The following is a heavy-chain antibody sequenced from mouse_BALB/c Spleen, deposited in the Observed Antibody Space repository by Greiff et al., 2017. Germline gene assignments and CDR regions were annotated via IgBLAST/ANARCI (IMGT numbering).Heavy chain of an antibody. CDR2: IDPENGNT. CDR1: GFNIKDYY. Sequence: VQLQQSGAELVRPGALVKLSCKASGFNIKDYYMHWVKQRPEQGLEWIGWIDPENGNTIYDPKFQGKASITADTSSNTAYLQLSSLTSEDAAVYYCARMDLFDYWGQGTLVTVSA. V-gene: IGHV14-1*02. J-gene: IGHJ3*01. CDR3: ARMDLFDY.